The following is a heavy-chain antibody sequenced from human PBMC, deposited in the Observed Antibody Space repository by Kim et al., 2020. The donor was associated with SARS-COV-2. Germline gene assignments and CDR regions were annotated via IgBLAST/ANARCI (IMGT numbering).Heavy chain of an antibody. V-gene: IGHV1-18*04. Sequence: ASVKVSCKASGYTFTSYGISWVRQAPGQGLEWMGWISAYNGNTNYAQKLQGRVTMTTDTSTSTAYMELRSLRSDDTAVYYCARDSIAGHCSSTSCYYYYYGMDVWGQGTTVTVSS. D-gene: IGHD2-2*01. CDR3: ARDSIAGHCSSTSCYYYYYGMDV. CDR1: GYTFTSYG. J-gene: IGHJ6*02. CDR2: ISAYNGNT.